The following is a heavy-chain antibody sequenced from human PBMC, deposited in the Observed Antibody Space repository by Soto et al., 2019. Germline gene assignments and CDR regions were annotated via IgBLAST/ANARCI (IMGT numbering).Heavy chain of an antibody. Sequence: QVQLVESGGGVVQPGRSLRLSCAASGFTFSSYGMHWVRQAPGKGLEWVAVISYDGSNKYYADSVKGRFTISRDNSKNTLYLQMNSRRAEDTAVYYCAKGSRVLRFLEWSSYYYGMDVWGQGTTVTVSS. V-gene: IGHV3-30*18. CDR2: ISYDGSNK. CDR3: AKGSRVLRFLEWSSYYYGMDV. D-gene: IGHD3-3*01. CDR1: GFTFSSYG. J-gene: IGHJ6*02.